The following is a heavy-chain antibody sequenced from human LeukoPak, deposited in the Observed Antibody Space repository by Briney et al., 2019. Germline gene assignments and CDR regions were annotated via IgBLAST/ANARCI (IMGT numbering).Heavy chain of an antibody. CDR1: GFTLSNRW. Sequence: GGSLRLSCEASGFTLSNRWMTWGRQAPGKGLEWVATITQGGSDKFYVDSVKGRFTISGDNAKNSLYLQMNSLRAEDTAVYYCARDPFELWGQGTLVTVSS. CDR3: ARDPFEL. V-gene: IGHV3-7*01. CDR2: ITQGGSDK. J-gene: IGHJ4*02. D-gene: IGHD1-26*01.